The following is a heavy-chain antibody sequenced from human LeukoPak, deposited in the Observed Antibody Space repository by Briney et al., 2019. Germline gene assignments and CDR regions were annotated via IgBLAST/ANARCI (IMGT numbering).Heavy chain of an antibody. CDR3: ATSGYCTNGVCYPHYGMDV. CDR1: GYTLTELS. D-gene: IGHD2-8*01. J-gene: IGHJ6*02. V-gene: IGHV1-24*01. CDR2: FDPEDGET. Sequence: ASVKVSCRVSGYTLTELSMHWVRQPPGKGLEWMGGFDPEDGETIYAQKFQDRVTVTEDTSTDTAYMELSSLRSEDTAVYYCATSGYCTNGVCYPHYGMDVWGQGTTVTVSS.